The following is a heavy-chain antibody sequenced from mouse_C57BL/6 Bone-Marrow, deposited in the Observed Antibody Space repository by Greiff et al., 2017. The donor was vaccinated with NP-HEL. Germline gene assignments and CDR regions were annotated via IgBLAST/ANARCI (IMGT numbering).Heavy chain of an antibody. V-gene: IGHV1-74*01. D-gene: IGHD1-1*01. CDR3: GIRGLIDGNYWYFDV. Sequence: VQLQQPGAELVKPGASVKVSCKASGYSFTSYWMHWVKQRPGQGLEWIGRIHPSDSATNYNQKFKGKATLTVDQSSSTAYMQLSSLTSEDSAVDYCGIRGLIDGNYWYFDVWGTGTTVTVSS. J-gene: IGHJ1*03. CDR2: IHPSDSAT. CDR1: GYSFTSYW.